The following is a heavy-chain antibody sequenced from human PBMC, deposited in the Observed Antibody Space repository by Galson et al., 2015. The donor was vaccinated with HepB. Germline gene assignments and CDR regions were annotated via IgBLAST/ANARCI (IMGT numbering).Heavy chain of an antibody. CDR2: ISWDGGST. CDR3: AKGPIHSSGWHIFDF. J-gene: IGHJ4*02. CDR1: GFSFDDYA. V-gene: IGHV3-43D*04. D-gene: IGHD6-19*01. Sequence: SLRLSCAASGFSFDDYAMHWVRQAPGKGLEWVSLISWDGGSTYYADSVKGRFTISRDNSKDSLYLQMNSLRGEDTAWYYCAKGPIHSSGWHIFDFWGQGTLVTVSS.